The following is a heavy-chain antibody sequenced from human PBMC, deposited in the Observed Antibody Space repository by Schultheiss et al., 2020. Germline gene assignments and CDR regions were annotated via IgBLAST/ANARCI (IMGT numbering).Heavy chain of an antibody. V-gene: IGHV3-30*03. D-gene: IGHD4-11*01. CDR3: ARDFGTTVTYYYYYGMDV. Sequence: GGSLRLSCAASGFTFSSYGMHWVRQAPGKGLEWVAVISYDGSNKYYADSVKGRFTISRDNSKNTLYLQMNSLRAEDTAVYYCARDFGTTVTYYYYYGMDVWGQGTTVTVSS. J-gene: IGHJ6*02. CDR2: ISYDGSNK. CDR1: GFTFSSYG.